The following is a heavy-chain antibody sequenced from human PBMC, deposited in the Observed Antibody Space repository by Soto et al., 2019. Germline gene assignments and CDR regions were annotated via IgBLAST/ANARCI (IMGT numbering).Heavy chain of an antibody. Sequence: EVQLVESGGGLVKPGGSFRLSCAATGFTLTYAWVTWVRQAPGKGLEWVGRIKSKTDGGTTDYAAPVKGRFTISRNDSKNTLYLQMNSLKTEDTGMYYSTPRAPASWGQRTLATVSS. J-gene: IGHJ4*02. CDR1: GFTLTYAW. CDR3: TPRAPAS. CDR2: IKSKTDGGTT. V-gene: IGHV3-15*07.